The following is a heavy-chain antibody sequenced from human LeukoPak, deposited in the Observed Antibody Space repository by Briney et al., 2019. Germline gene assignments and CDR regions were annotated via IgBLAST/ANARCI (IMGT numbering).Heavy chain of an antibody. J-gene: IGHJ3*02. CDR3: AREGTAHAFDI. D-gene: IGHD3-10*01. CDR1: GDSIFSASYY. V-gene: IGHV4-31*03. Sequence: SQTLSLTCTVSGDSIFSASYYWGWLRQPPGKGLEWIGFIYYSGNTYCSSSLRSRISISIDTSNNQFSLSLSSVTVADTAVYYCAREGTAHAFDIWGRGTMVTVSS. CDR2: IYYSGNT.